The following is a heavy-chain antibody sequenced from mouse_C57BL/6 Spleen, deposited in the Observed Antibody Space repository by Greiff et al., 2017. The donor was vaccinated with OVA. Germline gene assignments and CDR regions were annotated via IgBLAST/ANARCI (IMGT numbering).Heavy chain of an antibody. Sequence: EVMLVESEGGLVQPGSSMKLSCTASGFTFSDYYMAWVRQVPEKGLEWVANINYDGSSTYYLDSLKSRFIISRDNAKNILYLQMSSLKSEDTATYYCARGLLLREYYFDYWGQGTTLTVSS. D-gene: IGHD1-1*01. V-gene: IGHV5-16*01. CDR1: GFTFSDYY. CDR2: INYDGSST. J-gene: IGHJ2*01. CDR3: ARGLLLREYYFDY.